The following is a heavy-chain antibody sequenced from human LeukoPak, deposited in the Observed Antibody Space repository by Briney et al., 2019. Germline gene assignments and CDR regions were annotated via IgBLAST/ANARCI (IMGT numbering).Heavy chain of an antibody. CDR2: IRYDGSNK. D-gene: IGHD3-22*01. V-gene: IGHV3-30*02. CDR3: AKDRSYYYDSSGYPDY. Sequence: PGGSLRLSCAASGFTFSSYGMHWVRQAPGQGLEWGAFIRYDGSNKYYADSVKGRFTISRDNSKNTLYLQMNSLRAEDTAVYYCAKDRSYYYDSSGYPDYWGQGTLVTVSS. CDR1: GFTFSSYG. J-gene: IGHJ4*02.